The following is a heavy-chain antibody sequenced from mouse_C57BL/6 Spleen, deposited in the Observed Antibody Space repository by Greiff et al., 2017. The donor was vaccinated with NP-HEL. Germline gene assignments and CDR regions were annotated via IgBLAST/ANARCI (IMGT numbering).Heavy chain of an antibody. CDR3: ARESYYYGSSDVDWFAY. CDR1: GFTFSSYG. V-gene: IGHV5-6*01. D-gene: IGHD1-1*01. J-gene: IGHJ3*01. Sequence: EVKVVESGGDLVKPGGSLKLSCAASGFTFSSYGMSWVRQTPDKRLEWVATFSSGGSYTYYPDSVKGRFTISRDNAKNTLYLQMSSLKSEDTAMYYCARESYYYGSSDVDWFAYWGQGTLVTVSA. CDR2: FSSGGSYT.